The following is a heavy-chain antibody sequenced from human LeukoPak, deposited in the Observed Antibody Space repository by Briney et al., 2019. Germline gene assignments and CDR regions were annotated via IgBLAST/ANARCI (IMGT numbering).Heavy chain of an antibody. D-gene: IGHD2-8*01. Sequence: SVKVSCKASGGTFSSYAISWVRQAPGQGLEWMGGIIPIFGTANYAQKFQGRVTMTTDTSTSTAYMELRSLRSDDTAVYYCARFAGVGFDYWGQGTLVTVSS. CDR3: ARFAGVGFDY. V-gene: IGHV1-69*05. CDR1: GGTFSSYA. J-gene: IGHJ4*02. CDR2: IIPIFGTA.